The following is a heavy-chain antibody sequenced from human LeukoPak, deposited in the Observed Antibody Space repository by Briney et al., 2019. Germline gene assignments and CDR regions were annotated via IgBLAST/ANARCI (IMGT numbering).Heavy chain of an antibody. J-gene: IGHJ5*02. V-gene: IGHV4-59*01. CDR1: GGSISSYY. Sequence: SETLSLTCTVSGGSISSYYWSWIRQPPGKGLEWIGYIYYSGSTNYNPSLKSRVTISVDTSKNQFSLKLSSVTAADTAVYHCARDRYSSSSGGWFDPWDQGTLVTVSS. CDR2: IYYSGST. D-gene: IGHD6-6*01. CDR3: ARDRYSSSSGGWFDP.